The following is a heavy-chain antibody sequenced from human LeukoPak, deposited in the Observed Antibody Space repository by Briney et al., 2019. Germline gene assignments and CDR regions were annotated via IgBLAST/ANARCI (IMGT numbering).Heavy chain of an antibody. CDR2: IRYDGSNK. D-gene: IGHD1-26*01. V-gene: IGHV3-30*02. J-gene: IGHJ4*02. CDR3: ANLMGATSPDFDY. CDR1: GFTFITYD. Sequence: GGSLRLSCAASGFTFITYDMHWVRQAPGKGLEWVAFIRYDGSNKYYADSVKGRFTISRDNSKNTLYLQMNSLRAEDTAVYYCANLMGATSPDFDYWGQGTLVTVSS.